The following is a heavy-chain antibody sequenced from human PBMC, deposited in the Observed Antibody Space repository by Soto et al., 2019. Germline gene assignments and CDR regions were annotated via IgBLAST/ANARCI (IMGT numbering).Heavy chain of an antibody. D-gene: IGHD5-12*01. J-gene: IGHJ5*02. CDR1: GDSVSSNSSA. Sequence: PSQTLSLTCAISGDSVSSNSSAWNWIRQSPSRGLEWLGRTYYRSKWYNDYAVSVKSRITINPDTSKNQFSLQLNSVTPEDTAVYYCARDSFEVYAYSGYDYRQYNWFDPWGQGTLVTVSS. CDR2: TYYRSKWYN. V-gene: IGHV6-1*01. CDR3: ARDSFEVYAYSGYDYRQYNWFDP.